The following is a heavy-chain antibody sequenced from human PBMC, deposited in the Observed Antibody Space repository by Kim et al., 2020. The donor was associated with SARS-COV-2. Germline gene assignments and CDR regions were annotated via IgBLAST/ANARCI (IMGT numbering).Heavy chain of an antibody. Sequence: YADSVKGRFTISRDNSKNTLYLQMNSLRAEDTAVYYCAKDHGLRNWFDPWGQGTLVTVSS. CDR3: AKDHGLRNWFDP. V-gene: IGHV3-23*01. D-gene: IGHD4-17*01. J-gene: IGHJ5*02.